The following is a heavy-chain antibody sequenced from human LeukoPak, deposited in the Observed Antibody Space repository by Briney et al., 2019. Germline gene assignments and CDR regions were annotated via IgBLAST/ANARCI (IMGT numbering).Heavy chain of an antibody. D-gene: IGHD3-22*01. V-gene: IGHV4-59*01. CDR3: ARDRHSSGYYYHFDY. Sequence: SETLSLTCTVSGGSISTYYWTWIRQSPGKGLEWIGHIYYSGSTTYNPSLKSRVTISVDTSKNQFSLRLSSVTAADTAVYYCARDRHSSGYYYHFDYWGQGILVTVSS. J-gene: IGHJ4*02. CDR2: IYYSGST. CDR1: GGSISTYY.